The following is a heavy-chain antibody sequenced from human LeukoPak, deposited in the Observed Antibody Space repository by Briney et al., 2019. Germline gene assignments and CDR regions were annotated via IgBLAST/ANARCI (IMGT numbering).Heavy chain of an antibody. CDR3: AKGLVRYDSSGYRH. V-gene: IGHV3-9*01. D-gene: IGHD3-22*01. CDR2: ISWNSGSI. J-gene: IGHJ4*02. Sequence: HPGGSLRLSCAASGFTFDDYAMHWVRQAPGKGLEWVSGISWNSGSIGYADSVKGRFIISRDNAKNSLYLQMNSLRAEDTALYYCAKGLVRYDSSGYRHWGQGTLVTVSS. CDR1: GFTFDDYA.